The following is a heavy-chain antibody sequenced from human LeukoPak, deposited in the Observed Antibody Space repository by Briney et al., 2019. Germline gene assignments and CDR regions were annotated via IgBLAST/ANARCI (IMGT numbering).Heavy chain of an antibody. CDR1: GYSINSGYT. Sequence: SETLSLTCTVSGYSINSGYTWGWIRQPPGKGLEWIGNIYHSGGTYNPSLTSRVTISVDTSKNQFSLKLSSVTAADTAVYYCARVERGAAGAFDIWGQGTMVTVSS. CDR3: ARVERGAAGAFDI. CDR2: IYHSGGT. D-gene: IGHD6-13*01. J-gene: IGHJ3*02. V-gene: IGHV4-38-2*02.